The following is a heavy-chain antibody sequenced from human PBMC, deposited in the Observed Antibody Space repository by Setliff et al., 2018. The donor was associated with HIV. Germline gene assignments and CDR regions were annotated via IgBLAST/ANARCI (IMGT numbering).Heavy chain of an antibody. CDR3: ARVPTSSWYVTTQRTKEYFHH. J-gene: IGHJ1*01. CDR1: GGSIKSSSYY. D-gene: IGHD6-13*01. V-gene: IGHV4-39*07. Sequence: PSETLSLTCTVSGGSIKSSSYYWGWIRQPPGKGLEWIGSIYYSGNTYYNPSLKSRVTISEDTSKNQFSLRLSSVTAADTAIYYCARVPTSSWYVTTQRTKEYFHHWGQGTLVTVSS. CDR2: IYYSGNT.